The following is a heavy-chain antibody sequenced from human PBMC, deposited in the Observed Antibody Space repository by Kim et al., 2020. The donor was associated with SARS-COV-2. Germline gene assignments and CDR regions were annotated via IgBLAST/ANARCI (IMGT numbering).Heavy chain of an antibody. Sequence: GGSLRLSCAASGFTFSSYGMHWVRQAPGKGLEWVAVIWYDGSNKYYADSVKGRFTISRDNSKNTLYLQMNSLRAEDTAVYYCARDFRYCSSTSCLPQYYFDYWGQGTLVTVSS. D-gene: IGHD2-2*01. CDR2: IWYDGSNK. J-gene: IGHJ4*02. V-gene: IGHV3-33*01. CDR1: GFTFSSYG. CDR3: ARDFRYCSSTSCLPQYYFDY.